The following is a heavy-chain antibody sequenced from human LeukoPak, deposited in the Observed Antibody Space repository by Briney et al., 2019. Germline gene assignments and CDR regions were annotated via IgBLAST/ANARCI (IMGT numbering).Heavy chain of an antibody. J-gene: IGHJ4*02. V-gene: IGHV4-4*02. Sequence: SETLSLTCAVSGGSISSSNWWSWVRQPPGKGLEWIGEIYHSGSTNYNPSLKSRVTISVDKSKNQFSLKLSSVTAADTAVYYCARLGDLYYYDSSGYYYDGYFDYWGQGTQVTVSS. CDR3: ARLGDLYYYDSSGYYYDGYFDY. CDR2: IYHSGST. D-gene: IGHD3-22*01. CDR1: GGSISSSNW.